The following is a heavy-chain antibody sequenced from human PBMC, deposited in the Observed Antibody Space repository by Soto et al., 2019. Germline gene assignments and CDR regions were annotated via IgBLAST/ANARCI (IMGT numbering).Heavy chain of an antibody. J-gene: IGHJ3*02. Sequence: QVQLVESGGGVVPPGRSLRLSCAASGLSSRTYGMHWVRQAPGKGLEWVAAISSGGSETYYADSVKGRFTISRDNSKNTLYLQMNSVRAEDTAVYYCAKDIYALDALPIWGQGTMVTVSS. CDR2: ISSGGSET. D-gene: IGHD4-17*01. CDR3: AKDIYALDALPI. CDR1: GLSSRTYG. V-gene: IGHV3-30*18.